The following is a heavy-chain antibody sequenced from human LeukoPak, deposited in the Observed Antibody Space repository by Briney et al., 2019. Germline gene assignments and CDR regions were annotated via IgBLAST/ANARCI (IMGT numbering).Heavy chain of an antibody. D-gene: IGHD5-24*01. J-gene: IGHJ4*02. V-gene: IGHV4-38-2*01. CDR3: ARADGYNVFDY. CDR2: IYHSGST. CDR1: GYSISSGYY. Sequence: SETLSLTCAVSGYSISSGYYWGWIRQPPGKGLEWIGSIYHSGSTNYNPSLKSRVTISVDTSKKQFSLKLSSVTAADTAVYYCARADGYNVFDYWGQGTLVTVSS.